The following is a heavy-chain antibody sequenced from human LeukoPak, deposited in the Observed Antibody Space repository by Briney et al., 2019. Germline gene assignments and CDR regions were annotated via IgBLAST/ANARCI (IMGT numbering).Heavy chain of an antibody. Sequence: SETLSLTCTVSGGSISSYYWSWIRQPAGKGLEWIGRIYTSGSTSYNPSLKSRVTMSVDTSKNQFSLKLSSVTAADTAVYYCARATYDGYYYYYMDVWGKGTTVTVSS. CDR3: ARATYDGYYYYYMDV. CDR2: IYTSGST. D-gene: IGHD3-22*01. V-gene: IGHV4-4*07. J-gene: IGHJ6*03. CDR1: GGSISSYY.